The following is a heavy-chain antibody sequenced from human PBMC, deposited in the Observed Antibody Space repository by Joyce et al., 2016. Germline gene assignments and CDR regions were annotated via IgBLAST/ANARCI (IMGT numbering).Heavy chain of an antibody. CDR3: ARGSLNLNPYMDV. CDR1: GFTFSSYS. V-gene: IGHV3-21*01. CDR2: ISSSSSSYI. J-gene: IGHJ6*03. Sequence: AGFTFSSYSMNWVRQAPGKGLEWVSSISSSSSSYIYYADSVKGRFTISRDNAKNSLYLQMNSLRAEDTAVYYCARGSLNLNPYMDVWGKGTTVTVSS.